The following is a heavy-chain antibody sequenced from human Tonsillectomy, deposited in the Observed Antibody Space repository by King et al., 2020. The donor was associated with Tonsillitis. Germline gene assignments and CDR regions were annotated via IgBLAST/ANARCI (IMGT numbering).Heavy chain of an antibody. J-gene: IGHJ6*02. CDR3: AKATDIAPAGSYGLHV. V-gene: IGHV5-51*01. Sequence: QLVQSGTEVKKPGDFLKISCRGSGYTFTNYWLAWVRQAPGKGLEWMGIIYPSNSDTRYSPSFQGQVTMSADKSISTAYLQWSSLKASDTAMYYCAKATDIAPAGSYGLHVWGQGTTVTVSS. D-gene: IGHD6-19*01. CDR2: IYPSNSDT. CDR1: GYTFTNYW.